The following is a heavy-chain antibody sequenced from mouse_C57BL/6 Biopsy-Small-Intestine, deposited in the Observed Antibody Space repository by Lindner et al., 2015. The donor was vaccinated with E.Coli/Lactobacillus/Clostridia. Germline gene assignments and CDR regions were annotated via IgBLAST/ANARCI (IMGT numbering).Heavy chain of an antibody. Sequence: VQLQESGPELVKPGASVKMSCKASGYTFTNYVMHWVKQKPGQGLEWIGYIDPYNDGTKFNEKFKGKATLTSGKSSNTAYMELSSLTSEDSAVYYCARSYYSNYGYFDYWGQGTTLTVSS. CDR2: IDPYNDGT. D-gene: IGHD2-5*01. CDR1: GYTFTNYV. CDR3: ARSYYSNYGYFDY. J-gene: IGHJ2*01. V-gene: IGHV1-14*01.